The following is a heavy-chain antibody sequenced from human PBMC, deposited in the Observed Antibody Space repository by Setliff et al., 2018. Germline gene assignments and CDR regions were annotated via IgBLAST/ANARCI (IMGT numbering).Heavy chain of an antibody. V-gene: IGHV1-18*01. D-gene: IGHD3-22*01. CDR3: ARINFYVSSGYYYAPEL. CDR1: GFTFTDYG. J-gene: IGHJ4*02. Sequence: VKVSCKSSGFTFTDYGITWVRQVPGQGLEWMGWINNYNFNTQYAQKFQGRVTLTTDTSTTTAYMELRSLRADDTAVYYCARINFYVSSGYYYAPELWGQGTAVTVSS. CDR2: INNYNFNT.